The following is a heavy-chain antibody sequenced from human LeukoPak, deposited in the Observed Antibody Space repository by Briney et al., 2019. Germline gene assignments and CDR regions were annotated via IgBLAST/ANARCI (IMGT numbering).Heavy chain of an antibody. Sequence: GGSLRLSCAASGFTFSSYGMHWVRQAPGKGLEWVAVISYDGSNKYYADSVKGRFTISRDNSKNTLYLQMNSLRAEDTAVYYCARDEIAAAGTPTSFDYWGQGTLVTVSS. J-gene: IGHJ4*02. V-gene: IGHV3-30*03. CDR3: ARDEIAAAGTPTSFDY. CDR1: GFTFSSYG. D-gene: IGHD6-13*01. CDR2: ISYDGSNK.